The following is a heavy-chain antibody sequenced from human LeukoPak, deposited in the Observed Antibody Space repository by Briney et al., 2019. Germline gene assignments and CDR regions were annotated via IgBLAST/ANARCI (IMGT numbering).Heavy chain of an antibody. J-gene: IGHJ3*02. CDR1: GFTFSSYA. V-gene: IGHV3-30*04. Sequence: PGRSLRLSCAASGFTFSSYAMHWVRQAPGKGLEWVAVISYDGSNKYYADSVKGRFTISRDNAKNSLYLQMNSLRAEDTAVYYCAREWATVVDDRDWEGAFDIWGQGTMVTVSS. D-gene: IGHD5-24*01. CDR3: AREWATVVDDRDWEGAFDI. CDR2: ISYDGSNK.